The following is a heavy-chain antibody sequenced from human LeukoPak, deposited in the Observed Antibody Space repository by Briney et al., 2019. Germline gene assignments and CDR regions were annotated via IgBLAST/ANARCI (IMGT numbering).Heavy chain of an antibody. Sequence: SETLSLTCAVYGGSFSGYYWSWIRQPPGKGLEWIGEIDRSGSTNYSPSLESRVTISADTSKNQFSLKLSSVTAADTAVYYCGGGSHAAWELIQHWGQGTLVTVSS. CDR1: GGSFSGYY. CDR2: IDRSGST. V-gene: IGHV4-34*01. CDR3: GGGSHAAWELIQH. D-gene: IGHD1-26*01. J-gene: IGHJ1*01.